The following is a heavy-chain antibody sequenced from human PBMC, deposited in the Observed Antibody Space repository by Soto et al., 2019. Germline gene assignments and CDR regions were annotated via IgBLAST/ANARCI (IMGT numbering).Heavy chain of an antibody. J-gene: IGHJ5*02. CDR3: ARGRGSSWYNHDWFDP. CDR2: IIPIFGTA. V-gene: IGHV1-69*12. CDR1: GGTFSSYA. Sequence: QVQLVQSGAEVKKPGSSVKVSCKASGGTFSSYAISWVRQAPGQGLEWMGGIIPIFGTANYAQKFQGRVTITADESTSTDYMELSSLRSEDTAVYYCARGRGSSWYNHDWFDPWGQGTLVTVSS. D-gene: IGHD6-13*01.